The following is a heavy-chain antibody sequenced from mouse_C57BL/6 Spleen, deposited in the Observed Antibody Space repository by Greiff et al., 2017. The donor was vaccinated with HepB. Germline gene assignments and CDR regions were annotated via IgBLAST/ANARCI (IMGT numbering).Heavy chain of an antibody. J-gene: IGHJ4*01. CDR3: ARHEEGYYGSSYDYAMDY. V-gene: IGHV1-62-2*01. Sequence: VKLVESGAELVKPGASVKLSCKASGYTFTEYTIHWVKQRSGQGLEWIGWFYPGSGSIKYNEKFKDKATLTADKSSSTVYMELSRLTSEDSAVYFCARHEEGYYGSSYDYAMDYWGQGTSVTVSS. CDR2: FYPGSGSI. CDR1: GYTFTEYT. D-gene: IGHD1-1*01.